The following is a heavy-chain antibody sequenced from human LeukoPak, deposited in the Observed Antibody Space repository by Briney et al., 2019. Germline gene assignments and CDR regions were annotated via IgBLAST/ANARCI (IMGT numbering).Heavy chain of an antibody. V-gene: IGHV1-2*02. CDR1: GYTFTGYY. Sequence: ASVKVSCKASGYTFTGYYMHWVRQAPGQGLEWMGWINPNSGGTNYAQKFQGRVTMTRDTSISTAYMELSRLRCDDTAVYYCARAATFNWNFDYWGQGTLVTVSS. J-gene: IGHJ4*02. CDR3: ARAATFNWNFDY. D-gene: IGHD1-20*01. CDR2: INPNSGGT.